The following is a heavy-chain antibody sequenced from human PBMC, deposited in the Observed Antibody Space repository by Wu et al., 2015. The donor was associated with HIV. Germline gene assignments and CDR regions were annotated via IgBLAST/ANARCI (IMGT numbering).Heavy chain of an antibody. Sequence: QVQLVQSGAEMKKPGASVNISCKASGYAFTSYYIHWVRQAPGQGLEWMGLINPGIGSTYYAEKFQGRITVTRDTSTNTVNMQLGTLTSEDTAVYYCARDSPGSGSYYKTPQIDYWGQGTLVTVSS. CDR2: INPGIGST. CDR3: ARDSPGSGSYYKTPQIDY. J-gene: IGHJ4*02. D-gene: IGHD3-10*01. CDR1: GYAFTSYY. V-gene: IGHV1-46*01.